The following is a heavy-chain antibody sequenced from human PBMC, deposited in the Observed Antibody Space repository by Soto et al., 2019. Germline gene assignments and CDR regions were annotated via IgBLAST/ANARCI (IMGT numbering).Heavy chain of an antibody. CDR1: GFTLSSFE. J-gene: IGHJ4*02. V-gene: IGHV3-74*01. D-gene: IGHD6-13*01. CDR3: VREPWGFSGTWYDY. Sequence: PGGSLRLSCAASGFTLSSFEMNWVRQVPGKGPAWVSRINHDGSKTEYADSVKGRFTISRDNTNNTLYLQMNSLRVEDTAMYYCVREPWGFSGTWYDYWGQGTLVTVSS. CDR2: INHDGSKT.